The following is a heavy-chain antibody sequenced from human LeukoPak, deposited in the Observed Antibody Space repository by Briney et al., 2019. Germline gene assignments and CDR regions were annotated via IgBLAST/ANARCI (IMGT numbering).Heavy chain of an antibody. Sequence: ASVKVSCKASGYTFTGYYMHWVRQAPGQGLEWMGWINPNSGGTNYAQKFQGRVTMTRDTSISTAYMELSRPRSDDTAVYYCARDRPYSSGWYDYWGQGTLVIVSS. J-gene: IGHJ4*02. CDR2: INPNSGGT. CDR3: ARDRPYSSGWYDY. D-gene: IGHD6-19*01. CDR1: GYTFTGYY. V-gene: IGHV1-2*02.